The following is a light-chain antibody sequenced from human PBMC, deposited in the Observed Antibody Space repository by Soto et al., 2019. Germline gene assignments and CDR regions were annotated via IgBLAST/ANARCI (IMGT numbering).Light chain of an antibody. J-gene: IGKJ2*01. CDR2: GAS. Sequence: EIVLTQSPGTLSLSPGERATLSCRASQSVGSSYLAWYQQKLGQAPRLLIYGASSRATGIPDRFSGSGSGTDFTLPISRLEPEGFAVYYCQQYGSSQYTFGQGTKLEIK. CDR1: QSVGSSY. V-gene: IGKV3-20*01. CDR3: QQYGSSQYT.